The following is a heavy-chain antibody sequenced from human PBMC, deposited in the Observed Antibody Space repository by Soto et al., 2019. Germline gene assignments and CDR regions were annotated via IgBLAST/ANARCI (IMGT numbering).Heavy chain of an antibody. J-gene: IGHJ5*02. D-gene: IGHD6-6*01. CDR1: GGSISSGGYY. CDR3: ARDARREFNWFDP. CDR2: IYYSGST. Sequence: QVQLQESGPGLVKPSQTLSLTCTVSGGSISSGGYYWSWIRQHPGKGLEWIGYIYYSGSTYYNPSIKSRVTISVDTSKNQFSLKLSSVTAADTAVYYCARDARREFNWFDPWGQGTLVTVSS. V-gene: IGHV4-31*03.